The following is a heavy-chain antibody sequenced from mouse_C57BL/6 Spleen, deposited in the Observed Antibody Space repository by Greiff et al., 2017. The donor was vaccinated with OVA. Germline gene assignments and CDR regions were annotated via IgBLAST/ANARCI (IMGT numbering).Heavy chain of an antibody. J-gene: IGHJ2*01. CDR2: ISSGSSTI. CDR1: GFTFSDYG. CDR3: AREGTGTVDY. Sequence: EVNLVESGGGLVKPGGSLKLSCAASGFTFSDYGMHWVRQAPEKGLEWVAYISSGSSTIYYADTVKGRFTISRDNAKNTLFLQMTSLRSEDTAMYYCAREGTGTVDYWGQGTTLTVSS. V-gene: IGHV5-17*01. D-gene: IGHD4-1*01.